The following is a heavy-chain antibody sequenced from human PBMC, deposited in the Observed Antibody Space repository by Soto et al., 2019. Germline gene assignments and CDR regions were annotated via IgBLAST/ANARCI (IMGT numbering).Heavy chain of an antibody. CDR3: ARYCNSTSCSFDY. Sequence: PSETLSLTCAVSGGSISSYYWSWIRQPPGKGLEWIGYIYYSGSTSYNPSLKSRVTISVDTSKNQFSLELRSVTAADTAVYYCARYCNSTSCSFDYWGPGTPVTVSS. CDR1: GGSISSYY. V-gene: IGHV4-59*01. J-gene: IGHJ4*02. D-gene: IGHD2-2*01. CDR2: IYYSGST.